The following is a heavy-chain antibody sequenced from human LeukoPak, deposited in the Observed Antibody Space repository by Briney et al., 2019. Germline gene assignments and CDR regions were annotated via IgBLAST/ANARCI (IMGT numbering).Heavy chain of an antibody. CDR3: AKDAPGEVGYYYDTAQVTDGFDY. Sequence: GGSLRLSCAASGFTFSSYVMRWVRQAPGKGLEWVAFIRYDGSNKYYADSVKGRFTISRDNSKNTLYLQMNSLRAEDTAVYYCAKDAPGEVGYYYDTAQVTDGFDYWGQGTLVTVSS. D-gene: IGHD3-22*01. J-gene: IGHJ4*02. CDR2: IRYDGSNK. V-gene: IGHV3-30*02. CDR1: GFTFSSYV.